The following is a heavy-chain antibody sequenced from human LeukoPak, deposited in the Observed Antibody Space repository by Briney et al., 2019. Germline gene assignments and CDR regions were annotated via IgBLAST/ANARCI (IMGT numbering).Heavy chain of an antibody. CDR2: INHSGST. V-gene: IGHV4-34*01. CDR3: ARHWGGPNRRFDY. D-gene: IGHD2-21*01. J-gene: IGHJ4*02. Sequence: SETLSLTCAVYGGSFSGYYWSWIRQPPGKGLEWIGEINHSGSTNYNPSLKSRVTISVDTSKNQFSLKLSSVTAADTAVYYCARHWGGPNRRFDYWGQGTLVTVSS. CDR1: GGSFSGYY.